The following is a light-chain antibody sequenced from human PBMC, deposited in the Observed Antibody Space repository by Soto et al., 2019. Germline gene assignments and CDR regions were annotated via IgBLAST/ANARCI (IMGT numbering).Light chain of an antibody. Sequence: QSALTQPASVSGSPGQSITISCTGTNSDVGSYNFVSWYQHHPGKVPKLIIYEVSNRPSGVSNRFSGSKSGNTASLTISGLQAEDEADYYCSSYTSTNTQVFGTRTKLTVL. J-gene: IGLJ1*01. CDR2: EVS. CDR1: NSDVGSYNF. V-gene: IGLV2-14*01. CDR3: SSYTSTNTQV.